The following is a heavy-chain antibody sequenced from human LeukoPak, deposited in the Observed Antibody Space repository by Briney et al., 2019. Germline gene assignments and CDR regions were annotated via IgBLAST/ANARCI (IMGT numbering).Heavy chain of an antibody. Sequence: GGSLRLSCAASGFTFSSYSMNWVLQAQAKGLERVSYISSSSSIIYYADSVKGRFTISRANAKNTLYLQMNSLRDEDTAVYYCARDNWNFDYWGQGTLVTVSS. CDR1: GFTFSSYS. D-gene: IGHD1-20*01. CDR3: ARDNWNFDY. J-gene: IGHJ4*02. CDR2: ISSSSSII. V-gene: IGHV3-48*02.